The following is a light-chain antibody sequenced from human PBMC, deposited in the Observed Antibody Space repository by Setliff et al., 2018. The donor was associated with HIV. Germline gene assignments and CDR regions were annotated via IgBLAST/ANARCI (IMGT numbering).Light chain of an antibody. Sequence: QSALAQPASVSGSPGQSITISCTGTSSDVGTYNAVYWYQQHPGKAPKLMIYDVSTRPSGASNRFSGSKSGNTASLTISGPQTEDEADYYCSSYTSSSTDVFGTGTKVTVL. V-gene: IGLV2-14*01. CDR3: SSYTSSSTDV. CDR2: DVS. CDR1: SSDVGTYNA. J-gene: IGLJ1*01.